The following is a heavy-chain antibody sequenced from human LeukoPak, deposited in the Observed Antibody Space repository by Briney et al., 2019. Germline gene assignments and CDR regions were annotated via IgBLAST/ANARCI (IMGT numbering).Heavy chain of an antibody. J-gene: IGHJ4*02. V-gene: IGHV1-18*01. CDR2: ISAYNGNT. CDR3: ARDMYYDTSGYFDFDY. D-gene: IGHD3-22*01. Sequence: ASVKVSCKASGYTFTNYGITWVRQAPGQGFEWMGWISAYNGNTNYAQKLQGRVTVTTDTSTSTGYMELRSPTSDDTAVYYCARDMYYDTSGYFDFDYWGQGTLVTVSS. CDR1: GYTFTNYG.